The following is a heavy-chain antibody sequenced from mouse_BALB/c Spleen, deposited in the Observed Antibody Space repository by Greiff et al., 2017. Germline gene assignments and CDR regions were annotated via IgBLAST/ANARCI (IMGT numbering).Heavy chain of an antibody. D-gene: IGHD2-4*01. Sequence: VHLVESGPELVRPGESVKISCKGSGYTFTDYAMHWVKQSHAKSLEWIGVISIYYDNTNYNQKFKGKATMTVDKSSSTAYMELARLTSEDSAIYYCASYYDYDGGFAYWGQGTLVTVSA. CDR1: GYTFTDYA. J-gene: IGHJ3*01. CDR2: ISIYYDNT. V-gene: IGHV1-67*01. CDR3: ASYYDYDGGFAY.